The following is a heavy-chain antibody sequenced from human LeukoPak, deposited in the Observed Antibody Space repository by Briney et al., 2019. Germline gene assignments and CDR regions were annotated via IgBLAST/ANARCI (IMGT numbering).Heavy chain of an antibody. D-gene: IGHD6-19*01. CDR1: GFTV. V-gene: IGHV3-23*01. CDR3: AKDRYSSAWPIDY. CDR2: ISDSGTGT. J-gene: IGHJ4*01. Sequence: GGSLRLSCAAPGFTVMSWVRQAPGKGLEWVSAISDSGTGTYYADSVKGRFTISRDNSKNTLYLQMNSLRAEDTAVYYCAKDRYSSAWPIDYWGQEPWSPSPQ.